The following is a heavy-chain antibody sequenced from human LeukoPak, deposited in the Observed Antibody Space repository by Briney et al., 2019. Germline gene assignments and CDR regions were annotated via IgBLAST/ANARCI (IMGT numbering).Heavy chain of an antibody. V-gene: IGHV4-61*02. CDR3: ARDGYSGSDAL. D-gene: IGHD5-12*01. CDR2: IYTSGST. Sequence: SQTLSLTCTVSGGSISSGSYYWSWIRQPAGKGLEWIGRIYTSGSTNYNPSLKSRVTISVDTSQNQFSLKLSSVTAADTAVYYCARDGYSGSDALWSQGTLVTVSS. J-gene: IGHJ4*02. CDR1: GGSISSGSYY.